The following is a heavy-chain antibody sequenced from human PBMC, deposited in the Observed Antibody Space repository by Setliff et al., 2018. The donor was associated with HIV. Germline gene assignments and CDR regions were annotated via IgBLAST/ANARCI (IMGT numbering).Heavy chain of an antibody. J-gene: IGHJ4*02. CDR1: GFTFTSYG. D-gene: IGHD2-2*03. Sequence: GGSLRLSCAASGFTFTSYGLSLVRQAPGKGLEWISSISGSRIFYSDSVKGRFTISRDNSKNTLYLQMNSLTAEDTAVYYCAKVDNGHCTSASCRDFDYWGQGTLVTVSS. CDR2: ISGSRI. V-gene: IGHV3-23*01. CDR3: AKVDNGHCTSASCRDFDY.